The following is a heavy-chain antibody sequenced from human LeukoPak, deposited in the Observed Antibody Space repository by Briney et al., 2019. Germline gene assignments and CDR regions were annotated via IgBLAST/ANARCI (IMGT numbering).Heavy chain of an antibody. J-gene: IGHJ3*02. V-gene: IGHV3-21*01. CDR2: ISSSSSYI. CDR1: GFTFSSYT. D-gene: IGHD3-22*01. Sequence: GGSLRLSRAASGFTFSSYTMIWVRQAPGKGLEWVSSISSSSSYIYYADSVKGRLTISRDNAKNSLYLQMNSLRAEDTAVYYCARDRLRGPDYYDSSGYPRDDAFDIWGQGTMVTVSS. CDR3: ARDRLRGPDYYDSSGYPRDDAFDI.